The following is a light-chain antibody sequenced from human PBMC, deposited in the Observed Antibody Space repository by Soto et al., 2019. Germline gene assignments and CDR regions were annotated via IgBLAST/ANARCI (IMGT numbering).Light chain of an antibody. Sequence: QLVLTQPASVSGSPGQSITISCTGTSSDVGGYNYVSWYQQHPGKAPKLMIYDVSNRPSGVSNRFSGSKSGNTASLTISGLQAEDEADYYCSSYTSSSGGVFGGGTKLTVL. CDR1: SSDVGGYNY. CDR3: SSYTSSSGGV. CDR2: DVS. J-gene: IGLJ3*02. V-gene: IGLV2-14*01.